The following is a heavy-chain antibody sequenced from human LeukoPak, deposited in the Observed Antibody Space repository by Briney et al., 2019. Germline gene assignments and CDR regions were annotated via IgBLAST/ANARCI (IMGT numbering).Heavy chain of an antibody. J-gene: IGHJ6*03. V-gene: IGHV3-48*03. CDR2: ISSSGSTI. CDR1: GFTFSSYE. CDR3: ARDYGDYDYYYYMDV. Sequence: GGSLRLSCAASGFTFSSYEMNWVRQAPGKGLEWVSYISSSGSTIYYADSVKGRFTISRDNAKNSLYLQMNSLRAEDTAVYYCARDYGDYDYYYYMDVWGKGTTVTISS. D-gene: IGHD4-17*01.